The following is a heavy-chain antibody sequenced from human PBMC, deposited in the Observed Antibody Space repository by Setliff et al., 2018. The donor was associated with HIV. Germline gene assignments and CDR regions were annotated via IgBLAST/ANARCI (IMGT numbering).Heavy chain of an antibody. Sequence: PSETLSLTCTVSGGSISSGGYYWSWIRQHPGKGLEWIGYIYYSGSTYYNPSLKSRLTMSVDPSKNQFSLRLNSVTAADTAVYHCARGTWIQLSALALFDYWGQGTLVTVSS. CDR1: GGSISSGGYY. CDR3: ARGTWIQLSALALFDY. J-gene: IGHJ4*02. D-gene: IGHD5-18*01. CDR2: IYYSGST. V-gene: IGHV4-31*03.